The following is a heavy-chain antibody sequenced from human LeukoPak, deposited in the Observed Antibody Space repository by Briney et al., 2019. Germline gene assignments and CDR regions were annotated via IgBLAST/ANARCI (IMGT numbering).Heavy chain of an antibody. Sequence: GGSLRLSCAASGFTFSSYGMHWVRQAPGKGLEWVAFIRYDGSNKYYADSVKGRFTISRDNSKNTLYLQMNSLRAEDTAVYYCAKTYSTNWNGFDYWGQRTLVTVSS. CDR2: IRYDGSNK. CDR1: GFTFSSYG. J-gene: IGHJ4*02. D-gene: IGHD1-1*01. CDR3: AKTYSTNWNGFDY. V-gene: IGHV3-30*02.